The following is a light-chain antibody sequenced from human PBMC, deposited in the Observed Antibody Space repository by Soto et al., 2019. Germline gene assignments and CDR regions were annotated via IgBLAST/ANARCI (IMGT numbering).Light chain of an antibody. J-gene: IGLJ3*02. V-gene: IGLV2-14*01. CDR2: DVT. CDR3: SSYSTSSTPM. Sequence: QPVLTQPASVSGSPGQSITISCTGTSSDVGGYDFVSWYQQHPGKAPRLMIYDVTNRPSGVSTRFSGSKSGNTASLTISGLQAEDEADYYCSSYSTSSTPMFGGGTKLTVL. CDR1: SSDVGGYDF.